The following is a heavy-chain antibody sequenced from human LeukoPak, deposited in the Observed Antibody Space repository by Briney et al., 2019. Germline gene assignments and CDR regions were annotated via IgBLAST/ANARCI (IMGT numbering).Heavy chain of an antibody. V-gene: IGHV3-21*01. CDR3: ARDSYPDYYYGMDV. D-gene: IGHD2-2*02. CDR1: GFTFSSYS. CDR2: ISSSSSYI. J-gene: IGHJ6*02. Sequence: GGSLRLSCAASGFTFSSYSMNWVRQAPGKGLEWVSSISSSSSYIYYADSVKGRFTISRDNAKNSLYLQMNSLRAEDTAVYYCARDSYPDYYYGMDVWGQGTTVTVSS.